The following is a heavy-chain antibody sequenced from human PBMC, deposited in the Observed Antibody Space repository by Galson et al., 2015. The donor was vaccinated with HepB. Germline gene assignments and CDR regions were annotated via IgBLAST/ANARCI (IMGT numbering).Heavy chain of an antibody. CDR1: GGSFSDYH. D-gene: IGHD5-18*01. CDR2: VNHGGGT. J-gene: IGHJ4*02. V-gene: IGHV4-34*01. Sequence: ETLSLTCAVYGGSFSDYHWSWIRQPPGKGLEWIGEVNHGGGTNYNPSLKSRVTISVDTSKKQFSLKLTSVTAADTAVYYCARVGSGMVPTFDYWGQGTLVTVSS. CDR3: ARVGSGMVPTFDY.